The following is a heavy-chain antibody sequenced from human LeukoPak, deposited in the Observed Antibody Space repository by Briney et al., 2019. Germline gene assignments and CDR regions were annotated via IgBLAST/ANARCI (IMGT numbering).Heavy chain of an antibody. V-gene: IGHV3-7*04. D-gene: IGHD3-22*01. Sequence: GGSLRLSCAASGFTFSSYWMSWVRQAPGKGLEWVANIKQDGSEKYYVDSVKGRFTISRDNAKNSLYLQMNSLRAEDTAVYYCARGNTYYYDSSADAFDIWGQGTMVTVSS. CDR1: GFTFSSYW. CDR2: IKQDGSEK. J-gene: IGHJ3*02. CDR3: ARGNTYYYDSSADAFDI.